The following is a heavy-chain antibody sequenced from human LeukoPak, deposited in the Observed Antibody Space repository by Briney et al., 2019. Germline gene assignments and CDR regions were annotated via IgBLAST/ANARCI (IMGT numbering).Heavy chain of an antibody. Sequence: GGSLRLSCAVSGFTFSRYWMTWVRQAPGKGLEWVSTINGNGAATYYADSFRGRFLISRDDSKSTVYLRMNKLRVEDSGLYYCANGLAASGNFLLRDYYYFIDVWGKGTTVIVS. CDR3: ANGLAASGNFLLRDYYYFIDV. CDR2: INGNGAAT. D-gene: IGHD1-26*01. V-gene: IGHV3-23*01. CDR1: GFTFSRYW. J-gene: IGHJ6*03.